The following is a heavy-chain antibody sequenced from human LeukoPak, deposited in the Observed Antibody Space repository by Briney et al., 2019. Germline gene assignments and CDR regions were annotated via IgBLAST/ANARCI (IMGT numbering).Heavy chain of an antibody. Sequence: GGSLRLSCAASGFTFSNFWMAWVRQAPGKGLEWVANIKYDGSEQYYVDSVKGRFIISRDNARKSLYLQMNSLRAEDTAAYYCARNAGYGDYDYWGQGTLVTVSS. CDR3: ARNAGYGDYDY. V-gene: IGHV3-7*05. CDR2: IKYDGSEQ. D-gene: IGHD4-17*01. J-gene: IGHJ4*02. CDR1: GFTFSNFW.